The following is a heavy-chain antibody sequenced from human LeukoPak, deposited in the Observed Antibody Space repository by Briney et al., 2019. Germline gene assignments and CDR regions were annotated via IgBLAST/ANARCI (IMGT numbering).Heavy chain of an antibody. CDR3: ARAKGTAMVGCFDY. CDR1: GYTFTSYA. CDR2: INAGNGNT. Sequence: ASVKVSCKASGYTFTSYAMHWVRQAPGQRLEWMGWINAGNGNTKYSQKFQGRVTITRDTSASTAYMELSSLRSEDTAVYYCARAKGTAMVGCFDYWGQGTLVTVSS. D-gene: IGHD5-18*01. J-gene: IGHJ4*02. V-gene: IGHV1-3*01.